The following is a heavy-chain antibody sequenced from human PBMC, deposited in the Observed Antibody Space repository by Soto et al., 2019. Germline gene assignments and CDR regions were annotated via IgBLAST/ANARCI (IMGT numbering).Heavy chain of an antibody. CDR1: GGSFSGYY. D-gene: IGHD3-3*01. J-gene: IGHJ5*02. Sequence: SETVSLTCAVYGGSFSGYYWSWIRQPPGKGLEWIGEINHSVSTNYNPSLKSRVTISVDTSKNQFSLKLSSVTAADTAVYYCARGTIFGVPPNWFDPSGQGTLVTVSS. V-gene: IGHV4-34*01. CDR3: ARGTIFGVPPNWFDP. CDR2: INHSVST.